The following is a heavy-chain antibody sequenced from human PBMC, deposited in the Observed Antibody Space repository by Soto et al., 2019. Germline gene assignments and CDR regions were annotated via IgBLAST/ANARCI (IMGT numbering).Heavy chain of an antibody. CDR3: ARAEGYYSFDY. Sequence: QVQLVQSGAEVKKPGASVKVSCKASGYTFTSYAMHWVRQAPGQRLEWMGWINAGNGKTKYSQKFQGRVTITRDTSASTAYMELSSLRSEDTAVYYCARAEGYYSFDYWGQGTLVTVSS. V-gene: IGHV1-3*01. J-gene: IGHJ4*02. D-gene: IGHD3-22*01. CDR2: INAGNGKT. CDR1: GYTFTSYA.